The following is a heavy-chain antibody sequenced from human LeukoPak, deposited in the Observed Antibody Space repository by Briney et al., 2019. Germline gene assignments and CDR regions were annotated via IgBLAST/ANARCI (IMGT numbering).Heavy chain of an antibody. D-gene: IGHD3-10*01. CDR2: ITYSGKT. Sequence: KLSDTLSFTCTVSAASISNYNWSWIRQPPGKGLEWIGYITYSGKTNYNASLRGRVTISADTSKNQFSLRLSSVTAADSAVYYCAVGGVYLRGGAEAFDIWGQGTMVTVSS. V-gene: IGHV4-59*03. CDR3: AVGGVYLRGGAEAFDI. J-gene: IGHJ3*02. CDR1: AASISNYN.